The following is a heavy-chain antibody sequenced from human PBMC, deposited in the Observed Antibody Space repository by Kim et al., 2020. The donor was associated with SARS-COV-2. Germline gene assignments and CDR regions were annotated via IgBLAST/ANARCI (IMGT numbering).Heavy chain of an antibody. CDR2: ISESGGRT. D-gene: IGHD2-2*03. CDR3: AKDFGYCSSSICYPPYGMDF. Sequence: GGSLRLSCAASGFTFSSFAMSWVRQAPGKGLEWVSSISESGGRTHYADSVKGRLTISRDNSKNTLYLQMNSLRAEDSAIYYCAKDFGYCSSSICYPPYGMDFWRQGTTVTVSS. CDR1: GFTFSSFA. J-gene: IGHJ6*02. V-gene: IGHV3-23*01.